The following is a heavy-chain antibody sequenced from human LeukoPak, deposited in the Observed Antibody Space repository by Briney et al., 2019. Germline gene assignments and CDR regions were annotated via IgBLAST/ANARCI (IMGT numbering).Heavy chain of an antibody. V-gene: IGHV3-30*18. CDR1: RFTFSSYG. CDR3: AKIAVAGYLDY. J-gene: IGHJ4*02. D-gene: IGHD6-19*01. CDR2: ISYDGSNK. Sequence: GGSLRLSCAASRFTFSSYGMHWVRQAPGKGLEWVAVISYDGSNKYYADSVKGRFTISRDNSKNTLYLQMNSLRAEDTAVYYCAKIAVAGYLDYWGQGTLVTVPS.